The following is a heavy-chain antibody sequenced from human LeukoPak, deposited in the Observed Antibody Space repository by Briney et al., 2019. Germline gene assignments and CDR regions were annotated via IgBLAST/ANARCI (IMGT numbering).Heavy chain of an antibody. J-gene: IGHJ4*02. CDR1: GDSLSSGGFS. CDR3: ARHLYYYDSSGYYWGVYYFDY. CDR2: IYPSGTT. V-gene: IGHV4-30-2*06. D-gene: IGHD3-22*01. Sequence: SETLSLTCAVSGDSLSSGGFSWSWIRQSPGKGLEWIGYIYPSGTTYYNPSLKSRLTISVDRSKNQFSLRLSSVTAADTAVYYCARHLYYYDSSGYYWGVYYFDYWGQGTLVTVSS.